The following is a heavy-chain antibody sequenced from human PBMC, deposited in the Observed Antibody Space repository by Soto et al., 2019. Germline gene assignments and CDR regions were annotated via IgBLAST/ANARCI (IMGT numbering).Heavy chain of an antibody. D-gene: IGHD3-9*01. CDR3: ARTPPDYDILTGYYRSNWFDP. V-gene: IGHV1-69*13. CDR2: IIPIFGTA. CDR1: GGTFSSYA. J-gene: IGHJ5*02. Sequence: EASVKVSCKASGGTFSSYAISWVRQAPGQGLEWMGGIIPIFGTANYAQKFQGRVTITADESTSTAYMELSSLRSEDTAVYYCARTPPDYDILTGYYRSNWFDPWGQGTLVTVAS.